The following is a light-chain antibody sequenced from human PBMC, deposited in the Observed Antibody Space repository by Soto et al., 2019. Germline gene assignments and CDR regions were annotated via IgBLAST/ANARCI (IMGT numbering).Light chain of an antibody. CDR1: QSISTW. CDR2: KAS. J-gene: IGKJ1*01. CDR3: EHYNSYSWT. V-gene: IGKV1-5*03. Sequence: DIQMTQSPSTLSASVGDRVTITCRASQSISTWLAWYQQRPGKAPRLLIYKASNLESGVPSRFSGSGSGTEFTLIITSLQPDDSATYYCEHYNSYSWTFGQGTKVEIK.